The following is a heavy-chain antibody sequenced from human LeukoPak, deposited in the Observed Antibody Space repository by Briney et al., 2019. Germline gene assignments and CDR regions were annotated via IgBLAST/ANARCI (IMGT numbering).Heavy chain of an antibody. CDR1: GFTFSSYG. V-gene: IGHV3-30*02. CDR2: IRYDGSNK. J-gene: IGHJ4*02. CDR3: AKNSKDTATVDY. D-gene: IGHD5-18*01. Sequence: EPGGSLRLSCAASGFTFSSYGMHWVRQAPGKGLEWVAFIRYDGSNKYYADSVKGRFTISRDNSKNTLYLQMNSLRAEDTAVYYYAKNSKDTATVDYWGQGTLVTVSS.